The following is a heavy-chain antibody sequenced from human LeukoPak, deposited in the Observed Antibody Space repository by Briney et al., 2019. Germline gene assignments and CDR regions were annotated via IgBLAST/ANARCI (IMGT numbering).Heavy chain of an antibody. V-gene: IGHV1-46*01. D-gene: IGHD6-19*01. CDR1: GYTFTSYY. J-gene: IGHJ5*02. CDR2: INPSGGST. CDR3: ARDWLGIAVASGNWFDP. Sequence: ASVKVSCKASGYTFTSYYMHWVRQAPGQGLEWMGIINPSGGSTSYAQEFQGRVTMTRDTSTSTVYMELSSLRSEDTAVYYCARDWLGIAVASGNWFDPWGQGTLVTVSS.